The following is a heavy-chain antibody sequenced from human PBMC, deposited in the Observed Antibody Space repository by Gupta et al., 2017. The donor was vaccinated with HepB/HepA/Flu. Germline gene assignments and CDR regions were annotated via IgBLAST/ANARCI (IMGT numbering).Heavy chain of an antibody. V-gene: IGHV4-39*01. D-gene: IGHD3-3*01. CDR2: IYYSGST. J-gene: IGHJ4*02. CDR1: GASISSSNSF. Sequence: QLHLQDAGPGLVKPSETLSLTCTVPGASISSSNSFWRRLRQPPGKGLEWIGSIYYSGSTYYNPSLKSRVTISVDTSKNQFSLKLSSVTAADTAVYYCARLVAEDFWSPRGGYFDYWGQGTLVTVSS. CDR3: ARLVAEDFWSPRGGYFDY.